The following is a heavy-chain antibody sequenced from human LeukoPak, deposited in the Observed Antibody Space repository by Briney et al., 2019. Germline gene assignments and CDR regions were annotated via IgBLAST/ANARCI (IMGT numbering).Heavy chain of an antibody. D-gene: IGHD2/OR15-2a*01. CDR3: AKGNNSMSYNFDY. CDR1: GFTFLDFS. Sequence: GGSLRLSCAASGFTFLDFSMHWVRQAPGKGPEWVSLISGDGGVTHYADSVRGRFTISRDNGKNSLYLQMNSLRGEDTAFYYCAKGNNSMSYNFDYCGQGTLVTVSS. CDR2: ISGDGGVT. V-gene: IGHV3-43*02. J-gene: IGHJ4*02.